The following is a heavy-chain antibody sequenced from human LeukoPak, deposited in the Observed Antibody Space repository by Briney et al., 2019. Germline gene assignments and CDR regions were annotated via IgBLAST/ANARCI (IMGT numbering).Heavy chain of an antibody. CDR2: ISYDGNKK. J-gene: IGHJ6*02. D-gene: IGHD3-10*01. V-gene: IGHV3-30*18. Sequence: TGGSLRLSCAASGFIFNSYGMHWVRQAPGKGLEWVAVISYDGNKKDYADSVKGRFTISRGNSKNTLYLQMNSLRTEDTAVYYCAKDRVFYYYYYGMDVWGQGTTVTVSS. CDR1: GFIFNSYG. CDR3: AKDRVFYYYYYGMDV.